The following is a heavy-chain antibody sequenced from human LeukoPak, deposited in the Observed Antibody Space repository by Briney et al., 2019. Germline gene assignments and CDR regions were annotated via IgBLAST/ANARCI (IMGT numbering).Heavy chain of an antibody. J-gene: IGHJ5*02. D-gene: IGHD4-17*01. CDR1: GYTFTGYY. CDR2: INPNSGGT. Sequence: ASVKVSCKASGYTFTGYYMHWVRQAPGQGLEWMGRINPNSGGTNYAQKFQGRVTMTRDTSISTAYMELSRLRSDDTAVYYCARGGRSYGDYDIDWFDPWGQGTLVTVSS. CDR3: ARGGRSYGDYDIDWFDP. V-gene: IGHV1-2*06.